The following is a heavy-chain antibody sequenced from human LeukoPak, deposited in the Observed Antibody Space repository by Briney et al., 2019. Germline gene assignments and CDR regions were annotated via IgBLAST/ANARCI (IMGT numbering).Heavy chain of an antibody. Sequence: GGSLRLSCAASGFTFSSYGMNWVRQAPGKGLEWVAYISGSSSIYYADSLKGRFTVSRDNAKNLLYLQMNSLRAEDTAVYYCARGVAGGDYWGQGTLVTVSS. CDR1: GFTFSSYG. V-gene: IGHV3-48*01. CDR3: ARGVAGGDY. J-gene: IGHJ4*02. CDR2: ISGSSSI. D-gene: IGHD6-19*01.